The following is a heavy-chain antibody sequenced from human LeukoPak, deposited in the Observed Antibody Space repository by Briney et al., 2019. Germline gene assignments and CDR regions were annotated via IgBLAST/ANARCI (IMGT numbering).Heavy chain of an antibody. CDR3: ARGGRDGYNTLDY. J-gene: IGHJ4*02. CDR1: GYSISSGYY. CDR2: IYHSGST. D-gene: IGHD5-24*01. Sequence: SETLSLTCTVSGYSISSGYYWGWIRQPPGKGLEWIGSIYHSGSTYYNPSLKSRVTISVDTSKNQFSLKLSSVTAADTAVYYCARGGRDGYNTLDYWGQGTLVTVSS. V-gene: IGHV4-38-2*02.